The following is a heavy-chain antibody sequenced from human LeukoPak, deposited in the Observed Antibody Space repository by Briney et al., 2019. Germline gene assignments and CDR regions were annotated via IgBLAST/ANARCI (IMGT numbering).Heavy chain of an antibody. D-gene: IGHD3-22*01. J-gene: IGHJ3*01. Sequence: GGSLRLSCAASGFTFSSYGMHWVRQAPGKGLEWVAFIRYDGSNKYYADSVKGRFTISRDNSKNTLYLQMNSLRAEDTAVYYCARVDYYDSSLEVWGQGTMVTVSS. CDR2: IRYDGSNK. CDR1: GFTFSSYG. CDR3: ARVDYYDSSLEV. V-gene: IGHV3-30*02.